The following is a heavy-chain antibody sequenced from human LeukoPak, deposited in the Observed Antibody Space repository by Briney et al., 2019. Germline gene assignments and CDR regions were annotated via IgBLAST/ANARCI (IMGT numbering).Heavy chain of an antibody. V-gene: IGHV3-7*01. CDR2: IKQDGSEK. J-gene: IGHJ4*02. Sequence: GGSLRLSCAASGFTFSRYWMSWVRQAPGKGLEWVANIKQDGSEKYYVGSVEGRFTISRDNAKNSLYLQMNSLRVEDMAVYYCTREKGNGWSPVGYWGQGTLVTVSS. CDR3: TREKGNGWSPVGY. D-gene: IGHD6-19*01. CDR1: GFTFSRYW.